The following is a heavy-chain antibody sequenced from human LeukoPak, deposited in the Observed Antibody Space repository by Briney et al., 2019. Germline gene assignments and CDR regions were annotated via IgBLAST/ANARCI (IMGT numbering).Heavy chain of an antibody. CDR3: AKDRRYYDSSGYYSYYFDY. Sequence: GGSLRLSCAASGFTFSSYAMSWVRQAPGKGLEWVSAISGSGGSTYYADSVKGRLTISRDNSRNTLYLQMNSLRAEDTAVYYCAKDRRYYDSSGYYSYYFDYWGQGTLVTVSS. CDR2: ISGSGGST. D-gene: IGHD3-22*01. V-gene: IGHV3-23*01. J-gene: IGHJ4*02. CDR1: GFTFSSYA.